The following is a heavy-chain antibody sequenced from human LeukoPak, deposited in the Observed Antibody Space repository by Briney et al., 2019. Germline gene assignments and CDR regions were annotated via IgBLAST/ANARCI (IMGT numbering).Heavy chain of an antibody. CDR1: GGTFSSYA. J-gene: IGHJ4*02. D-gene: IGHD6-6*01. CDR3: ASMLSSSHRYHFDY. V-gene: IGHV1-69*05. Sequence: ASVKVSCKASGGTFSSYAISWVRQAPGQGLEWMGGIIPIFGTANYAQKFQGRVTITTDESTSTAYMELSSLRSEDTAVYYCASMLSSSHRYHFDYWGQGTLVTVSS. CDR2: IIPIFGTA.